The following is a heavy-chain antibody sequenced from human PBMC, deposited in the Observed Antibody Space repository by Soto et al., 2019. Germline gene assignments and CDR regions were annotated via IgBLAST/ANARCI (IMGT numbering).Heavy chain of an antibody. CDR2: IWYDGSNK. CDR3: ARDQVVGWSPIDY. D-gene: IGHD2-15*01. V-gene: IGHV3-33*01. Sequence: GGSLRLSCAASGFTFSSYGMHWVRQAPGKGLEWVAVIWYDGSNKYYADSVKGRFTISRDNSKNTLYLQMNSLRAEDTAVYYCARDQVVGWSPIDYWGQGTLVTVSS. J-gene: IGHJ4*02. CDR1: GFTFSSYG.